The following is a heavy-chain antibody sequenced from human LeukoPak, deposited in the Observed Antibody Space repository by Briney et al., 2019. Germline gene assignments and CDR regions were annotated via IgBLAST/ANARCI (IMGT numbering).Heavy chain of an antibody. V-gene: IGHV1-58*01. D-gene: IGHD3-10*01. CDR2: IVVGSGNT. J-gene: IGHJ6*04. CDR1: GFTFTSSA. CDR3: AATTMVRGVIIHYYGMDV. Sequence: GTSVKVSCKASGFTFTSSAVQWVRQARGQRLEWIGWIVVGSGNTNYAQKFQERVTITRDMSTSTAYMELGSLRSEDTAVYYCAATTMVRGVIIHYYGMDVWGKGTTVTVSS.